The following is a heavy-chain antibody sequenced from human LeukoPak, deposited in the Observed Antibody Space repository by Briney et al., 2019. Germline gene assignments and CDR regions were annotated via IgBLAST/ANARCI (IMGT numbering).Heavy chain of an antibody. D-gene: IGHD5-12*01. CDR1: GGSFSGYY. J-gene: IGHJ6*02. CDR3: ARDHRRRYSGYDWGMAVAGLSYYYYGMDV. CDR2: INHSGST. Sequence: PSETLSLTCAVYGGSFSGYYWSWIRQPPGKGLEWIGEINHSGSTNYNPSLKSRVTISVDTPKNQFSLTLSSVTAADTAVYYCARDHRRRYSGYDWGMAVAGLSYYYYGMDVWGQGTTVTVSS. V-gene: IGHV4-34*01.